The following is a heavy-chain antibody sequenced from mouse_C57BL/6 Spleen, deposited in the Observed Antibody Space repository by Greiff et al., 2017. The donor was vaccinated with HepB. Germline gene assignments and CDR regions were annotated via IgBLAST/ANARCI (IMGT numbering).Heavy chain of an antibody. D-gene: IGHD1-1*01. J-gene: IGHJ3*01. CDR1: GFTFSSYA. CDR3: TICGSSYVWFAY. V-gene: IGHV5-9-1*02. Sequence: EVQLVESGEGLVKPGGSLKLSCAASGFTFSSYAMSWVRQTPEKRLEWVAYISSGGDYIDYADTVKGRFPISRDNARNTLYLQMSSLKSEDTAMYYCTICGSSYVWFAYWGQGTLVTVSA. CDR2: ISSGGDYI.